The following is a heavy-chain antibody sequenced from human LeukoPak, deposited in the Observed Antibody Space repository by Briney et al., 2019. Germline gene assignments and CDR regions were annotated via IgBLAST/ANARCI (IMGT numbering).Heavy chain of an antibody. CDR3: ARLGYYYDSSGYFDY. CDR1: GFTFDDYG. Sequence: PGGSLRLSCAASGFTFDDYGMSCVRQAPGKGLEWVSGINWNGGSTGYADSVKGRFTISRDNAKNSLYLQMNSLRAEDTALYYCARLGYYYDSSGYFDYWGQGTLVTVSS. CDR2: INWNGGST. J-gene: IGHJ4*02. D-gene: IGHD3-22*01. V-gene: IGHV3-20*04.